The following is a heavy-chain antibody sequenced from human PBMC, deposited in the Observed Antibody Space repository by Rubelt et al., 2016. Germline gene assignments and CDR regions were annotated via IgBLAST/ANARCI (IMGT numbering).Heavy chain of an antibody. CDR1: GFTFSSYW. CDR2: INSDGSST. Sequence: GGGLVQPGGSLRLSCEASGFTFSSYWMHWVRQAPGKGLVWVSRINSDGSSTDYADSVTGRFTISRDNAKNTLYLQMSSLTVEDTAVYYCAKASRYCASGSCPPYNDYFDSWGQGTQVHVSS. D-gene: IGHD2-15*01. CDR3: AKASRYCASGSCPPYNDYFDS. J-gene: IGHJ4*02. V-gene: IGHV3-74*01.